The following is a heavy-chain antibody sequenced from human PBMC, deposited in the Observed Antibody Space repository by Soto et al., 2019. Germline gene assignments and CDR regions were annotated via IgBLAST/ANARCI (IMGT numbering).Heavy chain of an antibody. V-gene: IGHV1-8*01. Sequence: ASVKVSCKASGYTFTSYDINWVRQATGQGLEWMGWMNPNSGNTGYAQKFQGRVTMTRNTSISTAYMELSSLRSEDTAVYYCARGRRGMLSRSYYYYMDVWGKGTTVTVSS. D-gene: IGHD2-8*01. CDR3: ARGRRGMLSRSYYYYMDV. CDR1: GYTFTSYD. CDR2: MNPNSGNT. J-gene: IGHJ6*03.